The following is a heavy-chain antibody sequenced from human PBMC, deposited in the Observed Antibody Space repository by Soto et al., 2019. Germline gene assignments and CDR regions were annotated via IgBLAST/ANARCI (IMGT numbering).Heavy chain of an antibody. CDR2: IIPIFGTA. D-gene: IGHD3-22*01. Sequence: SVKVSCKASGGTFSSYAISWVRQAPGQGLEWMGGIIPIFGTANYAQKFQGRVTITADESTSTAYMELSSLRSEDTAVYYCARDLVQTPDSGYNPFDYWGQATLVTVSS. CDR3: ARDLVQTPDSGYNPFDY. V-gene: IGHV1-69*13. J-gene: IGHJ4*02. CDR1: GGTFSSYA.